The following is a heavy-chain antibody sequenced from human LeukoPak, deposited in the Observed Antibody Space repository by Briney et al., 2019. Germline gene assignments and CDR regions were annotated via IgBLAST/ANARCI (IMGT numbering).Heavy chain of an antibody. V-gene: IGHV3-33*06. D-gene: IGHD4-17*01. CDR2: IWYDGTNK. CDR1: GFTFSSYV. J-gene: IGHJ4*02. Sequence: GGSLRLSCAASGFTFSSYVMHWVRQAPGKGLEWVAVIWYDGTNKYYADSVKGRFTISRDNSKNTLYLQMNSLRAEDTAVYYCAKDKGMTTVTTVFDYWGQGTLVTVSS. CDR3: AKDKGMTTVTTVFDY.